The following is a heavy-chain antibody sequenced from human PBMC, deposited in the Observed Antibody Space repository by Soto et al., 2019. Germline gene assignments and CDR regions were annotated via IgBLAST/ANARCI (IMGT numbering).Heavy chain of an antibody. CDR1: GFTFSSYA. V-gene: IGHV3-23*01. J-gene: IGHJ6*02. Sequence: GGSLRLSCAASGFTFSSYAMSWVRQAPGKGLEWVSAISGSGGSTYYADSVKGRFTISRDNSKNTLYLQMNSLRAEDTAVYYCAKVGGYSSGWYIGYYYYYGMDVWGQGTRVTVSS. CDR3: AKVGGYSSGWYIGYYYYYGMDV. CDR2: ISGSGGST. D-gene: IGHD6-19*01.